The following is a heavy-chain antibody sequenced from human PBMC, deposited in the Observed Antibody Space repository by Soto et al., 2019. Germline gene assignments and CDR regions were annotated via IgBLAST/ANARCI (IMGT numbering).Heavy chain of an antibody. D-gene: IGHD6-19*01. CDR3: AKTRDISSGWYDHFDY. V-gene: IGHV3-30*18. J-gene: IGHJ4*02. CDR1: GFSFSSYG. CDR2: ISYDGSNR. Sequence: QTGGSLRVSCAASGFSFSSYGMHWVRLAPGKGLEWVSVISYDGSNRYYADSVKGRFTISRDNSKNTLYLQMNSLRAEDTAVYSCAKTRDISSGWYDHFDYQGQRTLVTVAS.